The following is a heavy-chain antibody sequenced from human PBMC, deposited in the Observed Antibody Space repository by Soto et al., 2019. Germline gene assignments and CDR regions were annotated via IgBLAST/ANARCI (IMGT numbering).Heavy chain of an antibody. Sequence: PGGSLRLSCAASGFTFSSYSMNWVRQAPGKGLEWVSSISSSSTYIYYADSVKGRFTISRDNPKDTLYLQMNSLRAEDTAVYYWAKDVKQRKGVPDAFVIGGQGAVVTASS. CDR2: ISSSSTYI. CDR3: AKDVKQRKGVPDAFVI. D-gene: IGHD1-1*01. J-gene: IGHJ3*02. V-gene: IGHV3-21*04. CDR1: GFTFSSYS.